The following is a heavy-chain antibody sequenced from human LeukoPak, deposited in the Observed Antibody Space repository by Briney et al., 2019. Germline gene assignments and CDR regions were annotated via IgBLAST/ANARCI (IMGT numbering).Heavy chain of an antibody. CDR2: ISSSSSYI. Sequence: PGGSLRLSCAASGFTFSSYSINWVRQAPGKGLEWVSSISSSSSYIYYADSVKGRFTISRDNSKNTLYLQMNSLRAEDTAVYYCAKDLWELLYYYYGMDVWGQGTTVTVSS. CDR1: GFTFSSYS. J-gene: IGHJ6*02. CDR3: AKDLWELLYYYYGMDV. D-gene: IGHD1-26*01. V-gene: IGHV3-21*01.